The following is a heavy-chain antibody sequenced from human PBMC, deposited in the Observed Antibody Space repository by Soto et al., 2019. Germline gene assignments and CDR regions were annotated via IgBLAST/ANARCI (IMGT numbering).Heavy chain of an antibody. V-gene: IGHV3-53*01. D-gene: IGHD6-13*01. CDR2: IYGGLTT. J-gene: IGHJ6*02. CDR3: ARDRIEAAGTPRFNYYYGMDV. CDR1: GFTVSSTY. Sequence: GGSLRLSCAASGFTVSSTYMTWVRQAPGKGLEWVSVIYGGLTTSYADSVKGRFTISRDNSKNTVFLQMNSLRGEDTAVYYCARDRIEAAGTPRFNYYYGMDVWGQGTTVTVSS.